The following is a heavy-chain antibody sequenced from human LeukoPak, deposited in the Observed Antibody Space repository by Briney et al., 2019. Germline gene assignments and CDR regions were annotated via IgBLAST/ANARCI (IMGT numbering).Heavy chain of an antibody. V-gene: IGHV3-48*03. CDR1: GFTFGDYS. J-gene: IGHJ6*04. Sequence: GGSLRLSCTASGFTFGDYSMNWVRQAPGKGLEWVSYISSSGSTIYYADSVKGRFTISRDNAKNSLYLQMNSLRAEDTAVYYCAELGITMIGGVWGKGTTVTISS. CDR3: AELGITMIGGV. D-gene: IGHD3-10*02. CDR2: ISSSGSTI.